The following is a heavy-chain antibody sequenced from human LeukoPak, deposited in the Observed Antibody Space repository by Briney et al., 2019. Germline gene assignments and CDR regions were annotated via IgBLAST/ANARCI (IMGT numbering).Heavy chain of an antibody. J-gene: IGHJ4*02. D-gene: IGHD2-21*01. CDR3: AKVRLRFMWFDY. CDR2: ISGSGGST. V-gene: IGHV3-23*01. Sequence: GGSLRLSCVAAGFSFSDSWMTWVRQAPGKGLEWVSAISGSGGSTYYADSVKGRFTISRDNSENTLYLQMNSLRAEDTAVYYCAKVRLRFMWFDYWGQGTLVTVSS. CDR1: GFSFSDSW.